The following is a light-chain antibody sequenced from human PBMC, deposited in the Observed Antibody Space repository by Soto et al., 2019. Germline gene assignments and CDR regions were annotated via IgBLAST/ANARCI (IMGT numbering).Light chain of an antibody. Sequence: EIVMTQSPATLSVSPGERATLSCRASQSVSSNLAWYQQKPGQAPGLLIYGASIRATGIPARFSGSGSGTEFTLTISSLQSEDFAVYYCQQYNNWPRGTFGQGTRLEIK. J-gene: IGKJ5*01. CDR3: QQYNNWPRGT. V-gene: IGKV3D-15*01. CDR2: GAS. CDR1: QSVSSN.